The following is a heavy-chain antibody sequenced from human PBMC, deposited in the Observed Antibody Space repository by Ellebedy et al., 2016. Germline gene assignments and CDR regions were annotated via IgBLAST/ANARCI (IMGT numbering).Heavy chain of an antibody. D-gene: IGHD3-16*01. CDR2: IFYNGNT. V-gene: IGHV4-39*02. CDR3: AIGGGGGRALDY. CDR1: GGSISSSNYY. Sequence: SETLSLTCTVSGGSISSSNYYWGWIRQPPGKGLEWIGTIFYNGNTYYNPSLQSRVTISVDSSTNHFPLKLSYVTATDTAVYYWAIGGGGGRALDYWGQGTLVTVSS. J-gene: IGHJ4*02.